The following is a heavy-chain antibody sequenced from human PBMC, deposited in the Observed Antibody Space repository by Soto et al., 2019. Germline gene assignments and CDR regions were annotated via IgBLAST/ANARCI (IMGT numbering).Heavy chain of an antibody. Sequence: PSETLSLTCAVYGGSFSGYYWSWIRQPPGKGLEWIGEINHSGYTNYNPSIKSRVPISVDTSKSQFSLKLSSVTAADTAVYYCARTSRFDSWGQGTLVTVS. CDR2: INHSGYT. V-gene: IGHV4-34*01. J-gene: IGHJ4*02. CDR3: ARTSRFDS. D-gene: IGHD6-6*01. CDR1: GGSFSGYY.